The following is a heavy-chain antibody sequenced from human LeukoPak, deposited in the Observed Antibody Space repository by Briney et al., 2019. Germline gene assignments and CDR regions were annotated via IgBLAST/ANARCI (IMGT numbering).Heavy chain of an antibody. D-gene: IGHD2-15*01. J-gene: IGHJ4*02. Sequence: PGGSLRLSCAASGFTFSSYAMSWVRQAPGKGLEWVSAISGSGGSTYYADSVKGRFTISRDNSKNTLYLQMNSLRAEDTALSYCAHSALFKSVGGGYWGQGTLVTVSS. CDR1: GFTFSSYA. CDR2: ISGSGGST. V-gene: IGHV3-23*01. CDR3: AHSALFKSVGGGY.